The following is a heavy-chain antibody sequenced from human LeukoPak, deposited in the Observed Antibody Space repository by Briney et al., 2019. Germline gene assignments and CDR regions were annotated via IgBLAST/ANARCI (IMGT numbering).Heavy chain of an antibody. CDR3: ARTSGYWPADFDF. V-gene: IGHV4-59*01. Sequence: PSETLSLTCTVSGGSISTYYWNWIRQPPGRGLEWLGYIEYSGSTNYNPSLKSRLTMSVDSSKNHFSLRLRSVTAADTAVYYCARTSGYWPADFDFWGQGALVTVSS. CDR2: IEYSGST. CDR1: GGSISTYY. J-gene: IGHJ4*02. D-gene: IGHD5-12*01.